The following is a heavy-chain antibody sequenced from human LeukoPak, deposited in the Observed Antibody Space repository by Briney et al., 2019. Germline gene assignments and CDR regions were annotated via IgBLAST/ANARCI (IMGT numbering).Heavy chain of an antibody. J-gene: IGHJ4*02. V-gene: IGHV3-21*01. D-gene: IGHD6-6*01. Sequence: GGSLRLSCAASEFTFSSYSMNWVRQAPGKGLEWVSSISSSSSYIYYADSVKGRFTISRDNAKNSLYLQMNSLRAEDTAVYYCAGALVAARIFDYWGQGTLVTVSS. CDR2: ISSSSSYI. CDR1: EFTFSSYS. CDR3: AGALVAARIFDY.